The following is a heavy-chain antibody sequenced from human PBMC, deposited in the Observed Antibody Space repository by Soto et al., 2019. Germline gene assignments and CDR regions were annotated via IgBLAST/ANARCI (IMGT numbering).Heavy chain of an antibody. CDR3: AGDGTLYDSNGYYYVY. D-gene: IGHD3-22*01. CDR2: IIPVFGKP. V-gene: IGHV1-69*13. CDR1: GGTFSRSA. J-gene: IGHJ4*02. Sequence: SVKVSCKASGGTFSRSAINWVRQAPGQGLEWMGGIIPVFGKPNYAQKFQGRVTITADESTSTAYMELRRLTSEDTAVYYCAGDGTLYDSNGYYYVYWGQGTLVTVSS.